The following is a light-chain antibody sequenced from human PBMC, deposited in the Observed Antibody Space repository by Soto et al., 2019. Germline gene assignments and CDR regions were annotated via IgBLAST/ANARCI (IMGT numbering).Light chain of an antibody. CDR2: DVT. CDR1: SSDVGGYNY. Sequence: QSALTQPRSVSGSPGQSVTISCTGTSSDVGGYNYVSWYQQHPGKAPKLMIYDVTKRPSGVPDRFSGSKSGNTASLTISGLQTEDDADYYCCSYAASYISYVFGTGTKLTVL. CDR3: CSYAASYISYV. J-gene: IGLJ1*01. V-gene: IGLV2-11*01.